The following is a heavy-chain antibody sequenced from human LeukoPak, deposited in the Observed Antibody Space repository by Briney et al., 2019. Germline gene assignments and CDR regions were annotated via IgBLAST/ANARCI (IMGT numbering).Heavy chain of an antibody. V-gene: IGHV4-59*08. CDR2: IYFPGHT. Sequence: SETLSLTCTVSGRSISGDYGSWLRQSPGKALELIGYIYFPGHTNYKPSLRSRVTISGDTSKNVFSLTLNCVTADDTAIYYCARQGGTYFPHFDVWGPGTLVTVSS. J-gene: IGHJ4*02. D-gene: IGHD2/OR15-2a*01. CDR3: ARQGGTYFPHFDV. CDR1: GRSISGDY.